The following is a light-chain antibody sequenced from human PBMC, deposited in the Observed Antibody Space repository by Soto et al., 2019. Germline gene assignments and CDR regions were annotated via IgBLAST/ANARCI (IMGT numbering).Light chain of an antibody. CDR3: QQYGTSPRAMYI. J-gene: IGKJ2*01. CDR1: QSVSSSY. CDR2: GAS. V-gene: IGKV3-20*01. Sequence: EIVLTQSPGTLSLSPGERATLSCRASQSVSSSYLAWYQQKPGQAPRLLIYGASSRATGIPDRFSGSGSGKDPTLTISRLEPEYLAVYSCQQYGTSPRAMYIFAQGTKLEIK.